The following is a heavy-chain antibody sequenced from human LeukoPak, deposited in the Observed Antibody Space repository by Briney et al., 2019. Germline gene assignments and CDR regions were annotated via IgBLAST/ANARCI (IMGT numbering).Heavy chain of an antibody. CDR3: VKGGGYCSSTSCPPPYYFDY. D-gene: IGHD2-2*01. Sequence: GGSLRLSCSASGFTFSSYAIHWVRQAPGKGLEYFSAIRSNGGSTYYADSVKGRFTISRDNSKNTLYLQMSSLRAEDTAVYYCVKGGGYCSSTSCPPPYYFDYWGQGTLVTVSS. V-gene: IGHV3-64D*06. CDR1: GFTFSSYA. CDR2: IRSNGGST. J-gene: IGHJ4*02.